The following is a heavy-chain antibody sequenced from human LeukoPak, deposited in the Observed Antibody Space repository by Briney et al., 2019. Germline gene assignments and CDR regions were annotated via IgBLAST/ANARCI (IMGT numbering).Heavy chain of an antibody. D-gene: IGHD3-22*01. J-gene: IGHJ4*02. Sequence: GRSLRLSCAASGFTFDDYAMHWVRQAPGKGLEWVSGISWNSGSIGYADSVKGRFTISRDNAKNSLHLQMNSLRAEDTAMYYCGRMASSGFYVVNWGQGTLVTVSS. V-gene: IGHV3-9*01. CDR3: GRMASSGFYVVN. CDR2: ISWNSGSI. CDR1: GFTFDDYA.